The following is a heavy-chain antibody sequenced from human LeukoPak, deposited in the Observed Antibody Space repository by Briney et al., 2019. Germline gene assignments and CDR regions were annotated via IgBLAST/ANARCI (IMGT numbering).Heavy chain of an antibody. D-gene: IGHD1-26*01. V-gene: IGHV5-51*01. Sequence: GESLKISCKGSGYSFTTYWIAWVRQMPGKGLEWMGIIYPGGSDTRYNPSFQGQVTISAVKSISTAYLQWSSLKASDTAMYYCARPFRGGSYGNFDYWGQGTLVTVSS. CDR2: IYPGGSDT. CDR3: ARPFRGGSYGNFDY. J-gene: IGHJ4*02. CDR1: GYSFTTYW.